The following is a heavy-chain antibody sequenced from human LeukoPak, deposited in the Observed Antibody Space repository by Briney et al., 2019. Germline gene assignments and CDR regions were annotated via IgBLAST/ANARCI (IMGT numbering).Heavy chain of an antibody. CDR2: IYYSGST. V-gene: IGHV4-59*01. CDR3: ARVVSYGDYPSLDY. CDR1: GGSISSYY. Sequence: PSETLSLTCTVSGGSISSYYWSWIRQPPGKGLEWIGYIYYSGSTNYNPSLKSRVTISVDTSKNQFSLKLSSVTAADTAVYYCARVVSYGDYPSLDYWGQGTLVTVSS. D-gene: IGHD4-17*01. J-gene: IGHJ4*02.